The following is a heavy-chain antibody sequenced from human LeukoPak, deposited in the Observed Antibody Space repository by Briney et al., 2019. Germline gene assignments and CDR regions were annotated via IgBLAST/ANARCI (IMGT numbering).Heavy chain of an antibody. Sequence: GRSLRLSCAASGFTFSSFAMHWVRQAPGKGLEWVADIWYNGGNKYYAESVKGRFTISRDNSKNTLYLQMNSLRAEDTAVYYCSRGGYGDYNNWFDPWGQGTLVIVSS. J-gene: IGHJ5*02. CDR1: GFTFSSFA. D-gene: IGHD4-17*01. V-gene: IGHV3-33*01. CDR2: IWYNGGNK. CDR3: SRGGYGDYNNWFDP.